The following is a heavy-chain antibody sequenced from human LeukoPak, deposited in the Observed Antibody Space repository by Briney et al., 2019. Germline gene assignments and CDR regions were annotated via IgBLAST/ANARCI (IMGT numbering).Heavy chain of an antibody. J-gene: IGHJ4*02. V-gene: IGHV4-59*08. CDR1: GDSISTYY. CDR2: ICNSGGT. CDR3: ARHGSVSSGALV. D-gene: IGHD3-22*01. Sequence: SDTLSLTCTVSGDSISTYYWSWIRQPPGKGLEWIGCICNSGGTNYNPSLKSRVTISVDTSKNQFSLKLSSVTAADTAVYYCARHGSVSSGALVWGQGTLVTVSS.